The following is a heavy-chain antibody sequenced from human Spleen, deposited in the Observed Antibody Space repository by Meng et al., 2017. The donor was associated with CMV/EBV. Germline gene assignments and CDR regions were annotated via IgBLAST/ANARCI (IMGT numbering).Heavy chain of an antibody. CDR3: TREKKDDYYINYYSGMDV. J-gene: IGHJ6*02. Sequence: GGSLRLSCAASGFTFSSYAMHWVRQAPGKGLGWVSLINSDESKTSYADSVKGRFTISRDNAKNTLYLQMNSLRAEDTAVYYCTREKKDDYYINYYSGMDVWGQGTTVTVSS. V-gene: IGHV3-74*01. D-gene: IGHD3-22*01. CDR2: INSDESKT. CDR1: GFTFSSYA.